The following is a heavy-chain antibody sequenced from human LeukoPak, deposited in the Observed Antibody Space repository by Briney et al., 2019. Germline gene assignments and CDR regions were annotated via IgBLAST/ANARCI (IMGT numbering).Heavy chain of an antibody. J-gene: IGHJ4*02. D-gene: IGHD1-26*01. CDR3: ARVGATLDY. CDR2: INSDGSSI. Sequence: GGSLRLSCAASGFAFNTYAMSWVRQAPGKGLVWVSRINSDGSSISYADSVKGRFTISRDNARNTLYLQLNSLRAEDTAVYYCARVGATLDYWGQGTLVTVSS. CDR1: GFAFNTYA. V-gene: IGHV3-74*01.